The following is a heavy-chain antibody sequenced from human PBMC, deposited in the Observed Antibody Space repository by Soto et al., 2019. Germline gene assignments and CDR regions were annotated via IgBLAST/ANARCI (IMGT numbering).Heavy chain of an antibody. V-gene: IGHV4-4*02. J-gene: IGHJ4*02. D-gene: IGHD3-22*01. Sequence: SETLSLTCAVSGGSISSSNWWSWVRQPPGKGLEWIGEIYHSGSTNYNPSLKSRVTISVDKSKNQFSLKLSSVTAADTAVYYCARERTYYYDSSGKGHFDYWGRGTLVTVSS. CDR3: ARERTYYYDSSGKGHFDY. CDR1: GGSISSSNW. CDR2: IYHSGST.